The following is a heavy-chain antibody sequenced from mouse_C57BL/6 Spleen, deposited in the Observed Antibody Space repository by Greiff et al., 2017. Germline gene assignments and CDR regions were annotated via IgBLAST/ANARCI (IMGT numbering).Heavy chain of an antibody. CDR3: AREPYDGPWFAY. Sequence: QVQLKESGAELARPGASVKMSCKASGYTFTSYTMHWVKQRPGQGLEWIGYINPSSGYTKYNQKFKDKATLTADKSSSTAYMQLSSLTSEDSAVYYCAREPYDGPWFAYWGQGTLVTVSA. CDR1: GYTFTSYT. D-gene: IGHD2-3*01. J-gene: IGHJ3*01. V-gene: IGHV1-4*01. CDR2: INPSSGYT.